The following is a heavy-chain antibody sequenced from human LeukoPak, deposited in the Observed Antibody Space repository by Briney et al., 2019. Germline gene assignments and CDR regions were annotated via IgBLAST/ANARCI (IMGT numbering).Heavy chain of an antibody. J-gene: IGHJ4*02. V-gene: IGHV3-30*02. CDR2: IRYDGSNK. Sequence: PGGSLRLSCAASGFTFSSYGMHWARQAPGKGLEWVAFIRYDGSNKYYADSVKGRFTISRDNSKNTLYLQMNSLRAEDTAVYYCAKGGYSSGWFDYWGQGTLVTVSS. CDR3: AKGGYSSGWFDY. D-gene: IGHD6-19*01. CDR1: GFTFSSYG.